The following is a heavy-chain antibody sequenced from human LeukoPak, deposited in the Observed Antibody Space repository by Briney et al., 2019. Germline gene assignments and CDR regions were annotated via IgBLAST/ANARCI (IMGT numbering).Heavy chain of an antibody. CDR1: GYXFTGYY. V-gene: IGHV1-2*02. J-gene: IGHJ4*02. Sequence: ASVKVSCRASGYXFTGYYMHWVRQAPGQGLEWMGWINPNSGGTNYAQKFQGRVTMTRDTSISTAYMELSRLTSDDTAVYYCARDAIVRDYSNSDYWGQGTLVTVSS. CDR2: INPNSGGT. D-gene: IGHD4-11*01. CDR3: ARDAIVRDYSNSDY.